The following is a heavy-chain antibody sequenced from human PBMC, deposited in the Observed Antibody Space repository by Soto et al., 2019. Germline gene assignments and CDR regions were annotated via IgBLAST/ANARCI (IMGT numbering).Heavy chain of an antibody. V-gene: IGHV3-33*01. J-gene: IGHJ4*02. D-gene: IGHD6-19*01. CDR2: IWYDGSNK. CDR1: GFTFSSYG. CDR3: ARDKTVAGLDY. Sequence: QVQLVESGGGVVQPGRSLRLSCAASGFTFSSYGMHWVRPAPGKGLEWVAVIWYDGSNKYYADSVKGRFTISRDNSKNTLYLQMNSLRAEDTAVYYCARDKTVAGLDYWGQGTLVTVSS.